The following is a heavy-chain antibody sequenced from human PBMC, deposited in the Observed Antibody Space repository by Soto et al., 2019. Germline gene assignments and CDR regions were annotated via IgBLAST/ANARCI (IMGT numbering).Heavy chain of an antibody. CDR2: ISHDGGIK. D-gene: IGHD1-1*01. J-gene: IGHJ6*02. CDR1: GFPFTSYA. Sequence: QVQLVESGGGVVQPGRSLTLSCAASGFPFTSYAIHWVRLAPGKGLEWVAVISHDGGIKHYADSVKGRFTIARDNSKNTFSLHRNSLRDEDTAVCHCRRAHDALDVWVQGTTVTV. V-gene: IGHV3-30-3*01. CDR3: RRAHDALDV.